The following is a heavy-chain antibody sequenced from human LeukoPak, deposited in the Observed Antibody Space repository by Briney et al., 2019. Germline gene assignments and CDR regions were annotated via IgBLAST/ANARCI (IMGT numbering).Heavy chain of an antibody. CDR2: ISTSSSYI. J-gene: IGHJ3*02. D-gene: IGHD5-18*01. Sequence: GGSLRLSCAVSGFTFSSYSMNWVRQAAGKGLEWVSFISTSSSYIHYADSVKGRFTISRDNAKKSLYLEMNSLRAEDTAVYYCARVVDTAMVLYGAFDIWGQGTMVTVSS. CDR3: ARVVDTAMVLYGAFDI. CDR1: GFTFSSYS. V-gene: IGHV3-21*01.